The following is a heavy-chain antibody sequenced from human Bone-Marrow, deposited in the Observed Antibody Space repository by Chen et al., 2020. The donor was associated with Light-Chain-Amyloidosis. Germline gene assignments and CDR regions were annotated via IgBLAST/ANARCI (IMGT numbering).Heavy chain of an antibody. Sequence: QVQLQESGPGLVKPSETLSLTCSVSGGSVTSYHWSWIRQPPGKGLEWIGYIYHSGSTNYNPSLKGRVTISIEKSKNQFSLNLRSVTAADTAVYYCAGHYYDSNAYYTFDYWGQGALVTVSS. CDR1: GGSVTSYH. D-gene: IGHD3-22*01. CDR3: AGHYYDSNAYYTFDY. V-gene: IGHV4-59*02. J-gene: IGHJ4*02. CDR2: IYHSGST.